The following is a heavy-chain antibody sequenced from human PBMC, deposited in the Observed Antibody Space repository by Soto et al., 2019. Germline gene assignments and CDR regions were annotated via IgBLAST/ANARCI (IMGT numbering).Heavy chain of an antibody. CDR2: ISYSGST. D-gene: IGHD1-26*01. J-gene: IGHJ4*02. CDR3: ARAFSGWNFYFDY. CDR1: GGSISSGDNY. Sequence: ASETLSLTCTVSGGSISSGDNYWSWIRQPPGKGLEWIGYISYSGSTYYNPSLKSRLSISTDTPKNQFSLKLTSVAAADTAVYYCARAFSGWNFYFDYWGQGTLVTVSS. V-gene: IGHV4-30-4*01.